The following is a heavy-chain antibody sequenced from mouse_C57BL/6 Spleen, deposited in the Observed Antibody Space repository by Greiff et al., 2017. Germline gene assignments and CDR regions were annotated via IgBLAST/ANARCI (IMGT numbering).Heavy chain of an antibody. D-gene: IGHD1-1*01. J-gene: IGHJ2*01. V-gene: IGHV5-16*01. Sequence: EVKLVESEGGLVQPGSSMKLSCTASGFTFSDYYMAWVRQVPEKGLEWVANINYDGSSTYYLDSLKSRFIISRDNAKNILYLQMSSLKSEDTATYYCARSLLRMYYFDYWGQGTTLTVSS. CDR2: INYDGSST. CDR3: ARSLLRMYYFDY. CDR1: GFTFSDYY.